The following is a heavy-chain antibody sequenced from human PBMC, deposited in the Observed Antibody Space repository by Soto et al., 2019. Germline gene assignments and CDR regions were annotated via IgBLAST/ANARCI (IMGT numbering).Heavy chain of an antibody. Sequence: PSETLSLTCTVSGGSLNAYFWTWIRQPPGKGLEWIGYIYYSGSTNYNPSLKSRVSISLHTSKNQFSLKLSSVTAADTAVYFCAREGSYWNDVGPDWGQGTLVTVSS. D-gene: IGHD1-1*01. CDR2: IYYSGST. CDR1: GGSLNAYF. J-gene: IGHJ4*02. CDR3: AREGSYWNDVGPD. V-gene: IGHV4-59*01.